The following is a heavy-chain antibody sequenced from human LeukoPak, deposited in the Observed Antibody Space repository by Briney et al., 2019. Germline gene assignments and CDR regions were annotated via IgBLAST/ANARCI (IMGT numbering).Heavy chain of an antibody. CDR1: GFTFSSYG. CDR3: AKDHGFGESSPGAFDI. CDR2: IRYDGSNK. Sequence: PGGSLRLSCAASGFTFSSYGMHWVRQAPGKGLEGVAFIRYDGSNKYYADSVKGRFTISRDNSKNTLYLQMNSLRAEDTAVYYCAKDHGFGESSPGAFDIWGQGTMVTVSS. J-gene: IGHJ3*02. D-gene: IGHD3-10*01. V-gene: IGHV3-30*02.